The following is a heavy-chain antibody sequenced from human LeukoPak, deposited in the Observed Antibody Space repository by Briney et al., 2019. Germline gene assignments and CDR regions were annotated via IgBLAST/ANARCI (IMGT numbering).Heavy chain of an antibody. CDR3: AKDLLRPYYYYYGMDV. CDR2: INHSGST. D-gene: IGHD4-17*01. V-gene: IGHV4-34*01. Sequence: SETLSLTCAVYGGSFSVYYWSWIRQPPGKGLEWIGEINHSGSTNYNPSLKSRVTISVDTSKNQFSLKLSSVTAADTAVYYCAKDLLRPYYYYYGMDVWGQGTTVTVSS. CDR1: GGSFSVYY. J-gene: IGHJ6*02.